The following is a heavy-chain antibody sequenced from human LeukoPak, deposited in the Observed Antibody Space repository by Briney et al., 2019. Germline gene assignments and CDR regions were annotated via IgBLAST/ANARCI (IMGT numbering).Heavy chain of an antibody. J-gene: IGHJ5*02. D-gene: IGHD2-8*01. CDR3: ARSTNGVCDP. CDR1: GGSTSSSSYY. Sequence: PSETLSLTCTVSGGSTSSSSYYWGWLRQPPGKGLEWIGSIYYSGSTYYNPSLKSRVTISVDTSKNQFSLKLSSVTAADTAVYYCARSTNGVCDPWGQGTLVTVSS. V-gene: IGHV4-39*01. CDR2: IYYSGST.